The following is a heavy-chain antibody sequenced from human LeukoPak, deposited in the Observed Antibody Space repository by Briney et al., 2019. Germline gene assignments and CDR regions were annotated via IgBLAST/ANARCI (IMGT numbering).Heavy chain of an antibody. CDR1: GFTFSSYA. Sequence: PGRSLRLSCAASGFTFSSYAMHWVRQAPGKGLEWVAVISYDGSNKYYADSVKGRFTISRDNSKNTLYLQMNSLRAEDTAVYYCARGTCSTSCYLHYYYYYMDVWGKGTTVTISS. CDR3: ARGTCSTSCYLHYYYYYMDV. CDR2: ISYDGSNK. J-gene: IGHJ6*03. D-gene: IGHD2-2*01. V-gene: IGHV3-30*14.